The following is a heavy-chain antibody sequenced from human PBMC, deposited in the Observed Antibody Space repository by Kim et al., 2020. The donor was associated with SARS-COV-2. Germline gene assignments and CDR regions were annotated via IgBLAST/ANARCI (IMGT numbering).Heavy chain of an antibody. CDR3: ARERSSSWYDY. V-gene: IGHV3-11*01. J-gene: IGHJ4*02. D-gene: IGHD6-13*01. CDR2: ISSSGSNI. CDR1: GFTFSDYY. Sequence: GGSLRLSCAASGFTFSDYYMSWIRQSPGKGLEWVSSISSSGSNIYYADSLKGRFTISRDNAKNSLYLQMNSLRAEDTAVYYCARERSSSWYDYWGQGTLVTVSS.